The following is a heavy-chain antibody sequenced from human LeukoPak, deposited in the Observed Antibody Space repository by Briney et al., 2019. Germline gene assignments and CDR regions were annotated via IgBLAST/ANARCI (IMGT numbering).Heavy chain of an antibody. CDR2: IIPIFGTA. D-gene: IGHD5-18*01. V-gene: IGHV1-69*06. CDR1: GGTFSSYA. J-gene: IGHJ4*02. CDR3: ATHSGYSYGFLDH. Sequence: SVKVSCKASGGTFSSYAISWVRQAPGQGLEWMGGIIPIFGTANYAQKFQGRVTITADKSTSTAYMELSSLRSEDTAVYYCATHSGYSYGFLDHWGQGTLVTVSS.